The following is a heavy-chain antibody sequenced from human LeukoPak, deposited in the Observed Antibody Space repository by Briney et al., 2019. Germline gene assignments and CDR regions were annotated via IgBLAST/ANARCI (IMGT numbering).Heavy chain of an antibody. CDR2: INHSGST. CDR1: GGSFSGYY. Sequence: PSETLSLTCAVYGGSFSGYYWNWIRQPPGKGLEWIGEINHSGSTNYNPSLKSRVTISVDTSKNQFSLKLSSVTAADTAVYYCARDYYDSSGYYSWFDPWGQGTLVTVSS. V-gene: IGHV4-34*01. J-gene: IGHJ5*02. CDR3: ARDYYDSSGYYSWFDP. D-gene: IGHD3-22*01.